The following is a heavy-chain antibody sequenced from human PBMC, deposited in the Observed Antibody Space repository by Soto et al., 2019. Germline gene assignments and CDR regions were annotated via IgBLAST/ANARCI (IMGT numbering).Heavy chain of an antibody. CDR2: ISSSSSYI. CDR1: GFTFSSYS. J-gene: IGHJ4*02. D-gene: IGHD4-17*01. V-gene: IGHV3-21*01. CDR3: ARDPDDYGDYDHTISEY. Sequence: GGSLRLSCAASGFTFSSYSMNWVRQAPGKGLEWVSSISSSSSYIYYADSVKGRFTISRDNAKNSLYLQMNSLRAEDTAVYYCARDPDDYGDYDHTISEYWGQGALVTVSS.